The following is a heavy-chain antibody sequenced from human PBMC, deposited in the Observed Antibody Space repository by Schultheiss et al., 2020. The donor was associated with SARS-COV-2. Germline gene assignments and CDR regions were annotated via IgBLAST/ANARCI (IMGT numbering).Heavy chain of an antibody. D-gene: IGHD2-2*01. V-gene: IGHV3-9*01. CDR2: ISWNSGSI. Sequence: GGSLRLSCAASGFTFDDYAMHWVRQAPGKGLEWVSGISWNSGSIGYADSVKGRFTISRDNAKNSLYLQMNSLRAEDTALYYCAKDATISRYCSSTSCYAYYYYYMDVWGKGTTVTVSS. CDR3: AKDATISRYCSSTSCYAYYYYYMDV. J-gene: IGHJ6*03. CDR1: GFTFDDYA.